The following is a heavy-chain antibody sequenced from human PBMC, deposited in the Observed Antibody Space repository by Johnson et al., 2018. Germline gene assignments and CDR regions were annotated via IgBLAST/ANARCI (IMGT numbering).Heavy chain of an antibody. CDR2: INQDGSKK. Sequence: VQLVESGGGLVHLGGSLRLSCEASGFPFSGSWMSWVRQAPGEGLEFVANINQDGSKKSYVDSVKGRFSLSRDNAKKSVYLHMNNLRAEDTALYYCARVWSLSYFYLDVWGKGTTVTVSS. J-gene: IGHJ6*03. D-gene: IGHD3-3*01. CDR1: GFPFSGSW. CDR3: ARVWSLSYFYLDV. V-gene: IGHV3-7*03.